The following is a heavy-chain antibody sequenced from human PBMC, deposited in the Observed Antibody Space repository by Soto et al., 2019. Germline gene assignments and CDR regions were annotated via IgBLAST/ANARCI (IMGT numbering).Heavy chain of an antibody. J-gene: IGHJ3*02. D-gene: IGHD3-22*01. CDR1: GGTFSSDA. CDR3: ATYYYESSGYYIVEAFDI. V-gene: IGHV1-69*01. CDR2: IIPIFGTV. Sequence: QVQLVQSGAEVKQPGCSVKVSCKASGGTFSSDAINWVLQAPGQGMEWMGGIIPIFGTVNYAQKLQGRVSITADECTSTVYMELSILRSDDTAVYDCATYYYESSGYYIVEAFDIRGQGTLVTVSS.